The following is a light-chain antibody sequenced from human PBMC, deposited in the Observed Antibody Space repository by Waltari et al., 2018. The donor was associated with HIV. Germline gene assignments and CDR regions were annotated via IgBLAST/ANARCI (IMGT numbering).Light chain of an antibody. V-gene: IGLV2-11*01. Sequence: QSALTQPRSVSGSPGQSVTISCTGTSSDVGGYNYVSWYQQHRGKAPKVSIYDVNKRPAGGAARFSHAKSENTASLTISGLQADEEPDYYCSSYAGNYTWVFGGGTRLTVL. CDR1: SSDVGGYNY. CDR2: DVN. J-gene: IGLJ3*02. CDR3: SSYAGNYTWV.